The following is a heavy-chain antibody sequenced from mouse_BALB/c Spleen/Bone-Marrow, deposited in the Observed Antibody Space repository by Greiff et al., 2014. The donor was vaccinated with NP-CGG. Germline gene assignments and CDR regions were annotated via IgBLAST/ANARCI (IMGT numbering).Heavy chain of an antibody. D-gene: IGHD4-1*01. CDR1: GLNIKDYY. J-gene: IGHJ3*01. CDR3: RVWENGGFAY. V-gene: IGHV14-4*02. Sequence: VQLQQPGAELVRSGASVKLSCTASGLNIKDYYMHWVKQRPEQGLEWIGWIDPGNGDTEYAPKFQAKATVTADTSSNTAYLQLNSLTTEDTAVYYCRVWENGGFAYWGQGTLVTVSA. CDR2: IDPGNGDT.